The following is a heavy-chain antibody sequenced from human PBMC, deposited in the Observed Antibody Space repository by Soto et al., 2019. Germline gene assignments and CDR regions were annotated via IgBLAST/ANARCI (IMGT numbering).Heavy chain of an antibody. D-gene: IGHD2-2*01. V-gene: IGHV4-34*01. Sequence: QVQLQQWGAGLLKPSETLSLTCAVYGGSFSGYYWSWIRQPPGKGLEWIGEIDHSGSTNYNPSLKRRVTTSVGTSKNQFSLKLSSVTAADTAVYYCAGWKYQLLFSEHYYYYGMDVWGQGTTVTVSS. CDR3: AGWKYQLLFSEHYYYYGMDV. J-gene: IGHJ6*02. CDR1: GGSFSGYY. CDR2: IDHSGST.